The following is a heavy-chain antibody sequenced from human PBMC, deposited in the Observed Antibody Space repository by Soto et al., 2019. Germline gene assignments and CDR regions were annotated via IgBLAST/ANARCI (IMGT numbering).Heavy chain of an antibody. CDR2: ISGSGGST. D-gene: IGHD2-2*01. Sequence: GGSLRLSCAASGFTFSSYAMSWVRQVPGKGLEWVSAISGSGGSTYYADSVKGRFTISRDNSKNTLYLQMNSLRAEDTAVYYCAKCPETPPPYCSSTSCRDYYYMDVWGKGTTVTVSS. CDR1: GFTFSSYA. CDR3: AKCPETPPPYCSSTSCRDYYYMDV. V-gene: IGHV3-23*01. J-gene: IGHJ6*03.